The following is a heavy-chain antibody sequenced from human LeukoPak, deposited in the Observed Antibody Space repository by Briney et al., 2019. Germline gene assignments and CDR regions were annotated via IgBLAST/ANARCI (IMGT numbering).Heavy chain of an antibody. CDR3: AGTAGHCSGGSCYLELDY. Sequence: ASVKVSCKASGGTFSSYAISWVRQAPGQGLEWMGGIVPIFGTPNYAQKFQGRVTITADKSTSTAYMDLSSLRSEDTAVYYCAGTAGHCSGGSCYLELDYWGQGTLVTVSS. CDR1: GGTFSSYA. J-gene: IGHJ4*02. CDR2: IVPIFGTP. D-gene: IGHD2-15*01. V-gene: IGHV1-69*06.